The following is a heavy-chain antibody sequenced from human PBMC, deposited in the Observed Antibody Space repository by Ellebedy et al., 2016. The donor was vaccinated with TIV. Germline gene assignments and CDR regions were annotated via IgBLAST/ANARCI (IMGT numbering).Heavy chain of an antibody. V-gene: IGHV3-23*01. CDR1: GFTFSTYG. Sequence: GESLKISCAASGFTFSTYGMSWVRQAPGQGLEWVSGISGSGGSTYYADSVKGRFTISRDNFKNTLYLQMNSLRAEDTAVYYCAKGLTGDRGGWGWYFDLWGRGTLVTVSS. CDR2: ISGSGGST. J-gene: IGHJ2*01. D-gene: IGHD7-27*01. CDR3: AKGLTGDRGGWGWYFDL.